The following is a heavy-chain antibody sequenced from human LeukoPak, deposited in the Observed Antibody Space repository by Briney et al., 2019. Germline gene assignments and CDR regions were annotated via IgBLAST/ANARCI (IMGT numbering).Heavy chain of an antibody. CDR1: GYTLTELS. D-gene: IGHD3-9*01. CDR3: ATSPVYDILTGYYY. CDR2: FDPEDGET. J-gene: IGHJ4*02. V-gene: IGHV1-24*01. Sequence: ASVKVSCKVSGYTLTELSMHWVRKAPGKVLEWMGGFDPEDGETIYAQKFQGRVTMTEDTSTDTAYMELSSLRSEDTAVYYCATSPVYDILTGYYYWGQGTLVTVSS.